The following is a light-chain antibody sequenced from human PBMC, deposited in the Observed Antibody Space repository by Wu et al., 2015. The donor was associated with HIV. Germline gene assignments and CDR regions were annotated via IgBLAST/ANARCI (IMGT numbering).Light chain of an antibody. CDR1: QNIRKF. CDR2: ATS. CDR3: QQSYSTVIT. J-gene: IGKJ5*01. V-gene: IGKV1-39*01. Sequence: DIQMTQSPSSLSASIGDTVTITCRASQNIRKFLDWYQQKPGKAPKLLIFATSSLQKGVPPRFSGDGFGTEFTLTTSSLQPEDFATYFCQQSYSTVITFGQGTRLEIK.